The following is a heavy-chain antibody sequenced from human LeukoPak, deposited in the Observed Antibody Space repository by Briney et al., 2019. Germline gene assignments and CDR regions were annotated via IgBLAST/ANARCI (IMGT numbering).Heavy chain of an antibody. J-gene: IGHJ4*02. D-gene: IGHD1-26*01. CDR2: INPNSGGT. Sequence: ASVKVSCKASGYTFTSYAMNWVRQAPGQGLEWMGWINPNSGGTNYAQKFQGRVTMTRDTSISTAYMELSRLRSDDTAVYYCARVNRRGELAFDYWGQGTLVTVSS. CDR1: GYTFTSYA. CDR3: ARVNRRGELAFDY. V-gene: IGHV1-2*02.